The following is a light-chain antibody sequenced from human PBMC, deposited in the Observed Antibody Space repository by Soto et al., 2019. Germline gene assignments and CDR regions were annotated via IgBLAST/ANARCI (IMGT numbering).Light chain of an antibody. J-gene: IGKJ1*01. CDR2: GTS. V-gene: IGKV3-20*01. CDR1: QSVDSNY. Sequence: EIVLTQSPGTLSLSPGERATLSCRASQSVDSNYFAWYQQKPGQAPRLLIYGTSSRATDIPDRFSGYGSGTDFTLTISRLEPEDFAVYYCQLYGSSTWTFGQGTKGDIK. CDR3: QLYGSSTWT.